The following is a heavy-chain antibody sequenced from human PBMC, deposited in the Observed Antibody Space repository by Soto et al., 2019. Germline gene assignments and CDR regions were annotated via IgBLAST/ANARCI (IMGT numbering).Heavy chain of an antibody. Sequence: QVQLVQSGAEVKKPGSSVKVSCKACGGTFSSYAMSWVRQAPGQGLEWMGGIIPIFGTANYAQKFQGRVTITADESTSTAYMELSSLRSEDTAVYYCARDKVGYYDSSGYYRVSVPPDYYYGMDVWGQGTTVTVSS. CDR3: ARDKVGYYDSSGYYRVSVPPDYYYGMDV. D-gene: IGHD3-22*01. CDR2: IIPIFGTA. J-gene: IGHJ6*02. CDR1: GGTFSSYA. V-gene: IGHV1-69*01.